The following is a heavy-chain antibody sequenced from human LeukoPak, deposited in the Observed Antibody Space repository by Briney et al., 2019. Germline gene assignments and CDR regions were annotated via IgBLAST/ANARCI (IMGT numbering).Heavy chain of an antibody. CDR1: GGSISSYY. CDR3: ARVRSVKTGGAFDI. CDR2: IYYSGST. V-gene: IGHV4-59*01. Sequence: SETLSLTCTVSGGSISSYYWSWIRQPPGKGLEWIGYIYYSGSTNYNPSLKSRVTISVDTSKNQFSLKLSSVNAADTAVYYCARVRSVKTGGAFDIWGQGTMVTVSS. D-gene: IGHD3-16*01. J-gene: IGHJ3*02.